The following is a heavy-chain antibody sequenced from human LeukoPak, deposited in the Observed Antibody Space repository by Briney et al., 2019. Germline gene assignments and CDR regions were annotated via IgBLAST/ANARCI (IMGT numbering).Heavy chain of an antibody. D-gene: IGHD6-13*01. J-gene: IGHJ5*02. CDR2: INAGNGNT. V-gene: IGHV1-3*03. CDR1: GYTFTSYA. Sequence: ASVKVSCKASGYTFTSYAMHWVRQAPGQRLEWMGWINAGNGNTKYSQEFQGRVTITRDTSASTAYMELSSLRSEDMAVYYCARAAAGPYNWFDPWGQGTLVTVSS. CDR3: ARAAAGPYNWFDP.